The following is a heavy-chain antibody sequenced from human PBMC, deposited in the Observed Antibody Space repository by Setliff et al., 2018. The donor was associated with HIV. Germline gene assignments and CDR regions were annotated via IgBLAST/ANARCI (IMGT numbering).Heavy chain of an antibody. CDR3: ARVDYYDSSGYWHFDY. V-gene: IGHV3-30*04. J-gene: IGHJ4*02. CDR2: ISYDGKKT. Sequence: GGSLRLSCTASGFIFKDFAMHWVRQAPGKGLEWVADISYDGKKTYVADSVKGRFTISRDNSKNTLYLQMSSLRSEDTAVYYCARVDYYDSSGYWHFDYWGQGTLVTVSS. D-gene: IGHD3-22*01. CDR1: GFIFKDFA.